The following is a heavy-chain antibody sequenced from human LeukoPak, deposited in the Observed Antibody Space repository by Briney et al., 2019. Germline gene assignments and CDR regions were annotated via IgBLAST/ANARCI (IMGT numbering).Heavy chain of an antibody. CDR3: ATWAFYHNLDV. J-gene: IGHJ6*02. CDR1: GFTIGPYA. D-gene: IGHD2/OR15-2a*01. CDR2: IKADGSGT. V-gene: IGHV3-43*02. Sequence: GALRLSCAASGFTIGPYAVYWVRQGPGRGLEWVSVIKADGSGTFYADSVRGRFTTSRDNSKNSLYLQMNSLTSEDTALYYCATWAFYHNLDVWGQGTTVIVSS.